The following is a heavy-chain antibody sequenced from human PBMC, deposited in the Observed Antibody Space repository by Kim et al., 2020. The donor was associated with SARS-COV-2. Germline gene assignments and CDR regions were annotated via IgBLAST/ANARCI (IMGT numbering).Heavy chain of an antibody. CDR3: ASMVRGAINWFDP. V-gene: IGHV4-34*01. CDR2: INHSGST. J-gene: IGHJ5*02. Sequence: SETLSLTCAVYGGSFIGYYWSWIRQPPGKGLEWIGEINHSGSTNYNPSLKSRVTISVDTSKNQFSLKLSSVTAADTAVYYCASMVRGAINWFDPWGQGTL. CDR1: GGSFIGYY. D-gene: IGHD3-10*01.